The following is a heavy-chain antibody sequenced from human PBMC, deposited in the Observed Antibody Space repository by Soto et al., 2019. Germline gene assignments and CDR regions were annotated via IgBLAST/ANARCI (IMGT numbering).Heavy chain of an antibody. CDR3: ARQFRPDVCAFDI. CDR1: GYSFTSYW. D-gene: IGHD2-8*01. CDR2: IYPGDSDT. V-gene: IGHV5-51*01. J-gene: IGHJ3*02. Sequence: ESLKISCKGSGYSFTSYWIGWVRQMPGKGPEWMGIIYPGDSDTRYSPSFQGQVTISADKSISTAYLQWSSLKASDTAMYYCARQFRPDVCAFDIWGEGRMVTVSS.